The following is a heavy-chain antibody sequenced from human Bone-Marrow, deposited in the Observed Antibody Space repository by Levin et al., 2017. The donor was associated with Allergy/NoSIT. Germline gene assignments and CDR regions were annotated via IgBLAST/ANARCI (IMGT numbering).Heavy chain of an antibody. CDR1: GFTFRDYW. V-gene: IGHV3-7*03. CDR2: INEDGSQK. CDR3: ARHLRGDSAYDAFDV. J-gene: IGHJ3*01. D-gene: IGHD5-12*01. Sequence: LSGGSLRLSCAASGFTFRDYWMTWARQTPGRGLEWVASINEDGSQKNYLDSVKGRFTISRDNAKDSVDLQMDYLRDDDTALYYCARHLRGDSAYDAFDVWGHGTMVTFSS.